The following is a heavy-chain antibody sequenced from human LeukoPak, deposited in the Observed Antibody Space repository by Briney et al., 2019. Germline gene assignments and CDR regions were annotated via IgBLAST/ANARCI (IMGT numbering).Heavy chain of an antibody. CDR3: ARRFDSGFGY. V-gene: IGHV5-51*01. CDR1: GYSFSSYW. CDR2: IYPGDSDT. Sequence: GESLKISCKGLGYSFSSYWSAWVRQRPGKGLEWMGIIYPGDSDTRCSPSFQGQVTISADKSITTAYLQWSSLKASDTAMYYCARRFDSGFGYWGQGTLVTVSS. J-gene: IGHJ4*02. D-gene: IGHD3-9*01.